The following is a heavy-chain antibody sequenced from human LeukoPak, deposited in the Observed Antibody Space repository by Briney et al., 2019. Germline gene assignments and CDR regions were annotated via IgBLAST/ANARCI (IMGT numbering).Heavy chain of an antibody. CDR3: ARGPGSGHYFDY. D-gene: IGHD2-15*01. J-gene: IGHJ4*02. Sequence: PGGSLRLSCVASGFTFSSYAMNWVRQAPGKGLEWVSAISFTGAASYYADSVKGRFTISRDNSKNTLYLQMNSLRAEDTAVYYCARGPGSGHYFDYWGQGTLVTVSS. V-gene: IGHV3-23*01. CDR2: ISFTGAAS. CDR1: GFTFSSYA.